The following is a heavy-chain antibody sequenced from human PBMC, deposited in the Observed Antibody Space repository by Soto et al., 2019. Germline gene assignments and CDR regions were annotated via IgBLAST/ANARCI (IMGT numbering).Heavy chain of an antibody. V-gene: IGHV3-15*01. Sequence: GGSLRLSCAASGFTFSNAWMSWVRQAPGKGPEWVGRIKSKTDGGTTDYAAPVKGRFTISRDDSKNTLYLQMNSPKTEGTAVYYCTTDPIYDFWLYFDYWGQGTLVTVSS. J-gene: IGHJ4*02. D-gene: IGHD3-3*01. CDR2: IKSKTDGGTT. CDR1: GFTFSNAW. CDR3: TTDPIYDFWLYFDY.